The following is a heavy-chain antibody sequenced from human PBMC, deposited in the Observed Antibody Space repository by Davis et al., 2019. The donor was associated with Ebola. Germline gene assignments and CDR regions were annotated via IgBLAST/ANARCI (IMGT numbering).Heavy chain of an antibody. D-gene: IGHD2-8*01. CDR3: ASSNDYYYYGMDV. CDR2: IYSGGST. CDR1: GFTDSSNY. J-gene: IGHJ6*02. V-gene: IGHV3-66*02. Sequence: GESLKISCAASGFTDSSNYMSWVRQAPGKGLEWVSVIYSGGSTYYADSVKGRFTISRDNSKNTLYLQMNSLRAEDTAVYYCASSNDYYYYGMDVWGQGTTVTVSS.